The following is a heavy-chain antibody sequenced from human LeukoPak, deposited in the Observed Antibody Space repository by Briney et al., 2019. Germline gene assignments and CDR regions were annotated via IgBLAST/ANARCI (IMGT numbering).Heavy chain of an antibody. V-gene: IGHV4-39*01. CDR1: GDSISISGYW. J-gene: IGHJ4*02. CDR3: AKRAYGVGFEY. CDR2: IYNTGST. Sequence: SETLSLTCTVSGDSISISGYWWGWIRQPPGKDLEWIGTIYNTGSTYYNPSLKSRVTISADTSKNQFSLKVSYVTAADTAVYYCAKRAYGVGFEYWGQGTLVTVSS. D-gene: IGHD4-17*01.